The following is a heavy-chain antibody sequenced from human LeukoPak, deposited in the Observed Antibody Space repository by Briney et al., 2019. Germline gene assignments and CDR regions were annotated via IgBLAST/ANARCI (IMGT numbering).Heavy chain of an antibody. Sequence: SETLSLNCTVSGGSISSSSYYWGWIRQPPGKGLEWIGSIYYSGSTYYNPSLKSRVTISVDTSKNQCSLKLSSVTAADTAVYYCARHVARCSSTSCYPHYYYYYYMDVWGKGTTVTISS. CDR1: GGSISSSSYY. D-gene: IGHD2-2*01. CDR2: IYYSGST. J-gene: IGHJ6*03. CDR3: ARHVARCSSTSCYPHYYYYYYMDV. V-gene: IGHV4-39*01.